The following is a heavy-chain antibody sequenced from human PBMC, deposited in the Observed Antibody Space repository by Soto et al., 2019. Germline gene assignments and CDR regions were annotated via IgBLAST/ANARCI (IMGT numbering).Heavy chain of an antibody. Sequence: QVPLVQSGAEVKKPGASVKVSCKASGYTFTGYYMHWVRQAPGQGLEWMGWINPNSGGTNYAQKFQGWVTMTRDTSISTAYMELSRLRSDDTAVYYCARGAPSLFPTTVPTSGLVDPWGQGTLVTVSS. V-gene: IGHV1-2*04. CDR3: ARGAPSLFPTTVPTSGLVDP. CDR1: GYTFTGYY. CDR2: INPNSGGT. D-gene: IGHD4-17*01. J-gene: IGHJ5*02.